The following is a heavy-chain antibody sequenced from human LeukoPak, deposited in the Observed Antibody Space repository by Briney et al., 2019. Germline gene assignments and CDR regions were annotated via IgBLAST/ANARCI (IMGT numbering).Heavy chain of an antibody. D-gene: IGHD6-6*01. CDR2: IIPILGIA. CDR3: ASVAAQPPRGY. Sequence: PVTVSYTPSGGTFSSYAISWVRQAPGQGREWMGRIIPILGIANYAQKFQGRVTITADKSTSAAYMELSSLRSEDTAVYYCASVAAQPPRGYWGQGTLVTVSS. CDR1: GGTFSSYA. J-gene: IGHJ4*02. V-gene: IGHV1-69*04.